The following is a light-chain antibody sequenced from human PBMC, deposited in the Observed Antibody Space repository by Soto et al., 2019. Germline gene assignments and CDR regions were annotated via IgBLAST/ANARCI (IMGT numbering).Light chain of an antibody. Sequence: QPVLTQSSSASASLGSSVSLTCTLSSGHSSYIIAWHQQQPGKAPRYLMKLEGSGSYNKGSGVPDRFSGSSSGADRYLTISNLQFEDEADYYCETWDSNTYVFVTGTKVTVL. V-gene: IGLV4-60*02. CDR3: ETWDSNTYV. CDR2: LEGSGSY. J-gene: IGLJ1*01. CDR1: SGHSSYI.